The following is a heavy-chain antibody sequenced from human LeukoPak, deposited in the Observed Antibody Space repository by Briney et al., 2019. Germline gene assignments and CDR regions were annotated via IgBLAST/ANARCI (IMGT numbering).Heavy chain of an antibody. D-gene: IGHD1-1*01. Sequence: YPSETLSLTCTVSGGSISSYYWSWIRQPAGKGLEWIGRIYTSGSTNYNPSLKSRVTMSVGTSKNQFSLKLSSVTAADTAVYYCARKDWNDDSNAFDIWGQGTMVTVSS. CDR2: IYTSGST. CDR1: GGSISSYY. J-gene: IGHJ3*02. CDR3: ARKDWNDDSNAFDI. V-gene: IGHV4-4*07.